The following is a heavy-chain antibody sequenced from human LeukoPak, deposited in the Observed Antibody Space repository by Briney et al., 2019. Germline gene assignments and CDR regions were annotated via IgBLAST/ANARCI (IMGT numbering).Heavy chain of an antibody. CDR1: GFTFTFYS. CDR2: ISSSSSSI. CDR3: ARDFGWRFDY. Sequence: GRSLRLSCAASGFTFTFYSMNWVRQAPGKGLEWISYISSSSSSIYYADSVKGRFTISRDNAKNSLYLQMNSLRDEDTAVYYCARDFGWRFDYWGQGTLVTVSS. J-gene: IGHJ4*02. D-gene: IGHD3-16*01. V-gene: IGHV3-48*02.